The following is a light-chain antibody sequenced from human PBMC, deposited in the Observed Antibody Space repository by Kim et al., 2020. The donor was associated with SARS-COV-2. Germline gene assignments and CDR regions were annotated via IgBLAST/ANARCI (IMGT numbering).Light chain of an antibody. V-gene: IGLV3-19*01. CDR1: SLRSYY. J-gene: IGLJ2*01. CDR2: GKD. Sequence: ALAQTVRIKCHGDSLRSYYSPWYQQKPGQAPVLVIYGKDNRPSGIPDRFSGSSSGKTAALTITGAQAEDEADYYCNSRDSSGNHLVFGGGTQLTVL. CDR3: NSRDSSGNHLV.